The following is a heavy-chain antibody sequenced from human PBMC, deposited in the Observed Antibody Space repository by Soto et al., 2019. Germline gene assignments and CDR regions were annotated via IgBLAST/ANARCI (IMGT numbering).Heavy chain of an antibody. CDR3: ARAPGITIFGVVTLFDP. CDR2: IYYSGST. D-gene: IGHD3-3*01. CDR1: GGSISSYY. J-gene: IGHJ5*02. Sequence: SETLSLTCTVSGGSISSYYWSWIRQPPGKGLEWIGYIYYSGSTNYNPSLKSRVTISVDTSKNQFSLKLSSVTAADTAVYYCARAPGITIFGVVTLFDPWCQGTLVTAPQ. V-gene: IGHV4-59*01.